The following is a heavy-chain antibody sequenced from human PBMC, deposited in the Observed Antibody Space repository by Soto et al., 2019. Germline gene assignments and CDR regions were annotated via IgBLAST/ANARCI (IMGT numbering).Heavy chain of an antibody. Sequence: QAGGSLRLSCAASGFTFSSYGMHWVRQAPGKGLEWVAVISYDGSNKYYADSVKGRFTISRDNSKNTLYLQMNSLRAEDTAVYYCAKDYLPSKVAGTEVGWNTLDYWGQGTL. D-gene: IGHD6-19*01. V-gene: IGHV3-30*18. CDR3: AKDYLPSKVAGTEVGWNTLDY. CDR2: ISYDGSNK. CDR1: GFTFSSYG. J-gene: IGHJ4*02.